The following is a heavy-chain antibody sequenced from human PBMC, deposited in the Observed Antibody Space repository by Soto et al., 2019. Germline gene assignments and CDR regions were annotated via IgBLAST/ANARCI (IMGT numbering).Heavy chain of an antibody. V-gene: IGHV4-34*01. CDR3: ARNRAFDI. J-gene: IGHJ3*02. Sequence: QVQLHQWGAGLLKPSETLSLTCSVYGGSFSGYSWNWVRQPPGKGLEWIGEINHSGSSSYNPSLKSRITISGEMTKNQFSLKLTSVTAADTAVYYCARNRAFDIWGQGTMVTVSS. CDR2: INHSGSS. CDR1: GGSFSGYS.